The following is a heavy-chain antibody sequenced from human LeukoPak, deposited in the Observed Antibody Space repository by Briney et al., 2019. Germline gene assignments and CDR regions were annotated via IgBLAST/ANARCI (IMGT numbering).Heavy chain of an antibody. D-gene: IGHD2-15*01. CDR1: GYTFTSHY. Sequence: ASGEGSCKASGYTFTSHYMHWVRHAPGQGLGWRGIINPSCGSTSYAQKFQGRVTMTRDTSTSTVYMELSSLRSEDTAVYYCARGSVVVVAPFDYWGQGTLVTVSS. CDR3: ARGSVVVVAPFDY. CDR2: INPSCGST. V-gene: IGHV1-46*01. J-gene: IGHJ4*02.